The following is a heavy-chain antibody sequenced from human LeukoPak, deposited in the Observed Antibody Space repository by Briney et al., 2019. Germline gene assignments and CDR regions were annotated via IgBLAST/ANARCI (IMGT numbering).Heavy chain of an antibody. CDR3: ARDMTEAGNNRFDS. CDR1: GFSFSSYA. CDR2: IWHDGSNG. V-gene: IGHV3-33*01. J-gene: IGHJ5*01. D-gene: IGHD1-14*01. Sequence: PGRSLRLSCAASGFSFSSYAMHWVRRAPGKGLEWVAVIWHDGSNGYYADSMKGRFTISRDNSKNTLYPQMNSLRAEDTAVYFCARDMTEAGNNRFDSWGQGTLVTVSS.